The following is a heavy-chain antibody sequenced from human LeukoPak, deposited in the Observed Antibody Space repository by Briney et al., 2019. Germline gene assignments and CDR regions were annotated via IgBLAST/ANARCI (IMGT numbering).Heavy chain of an antibody. CDR3: ARDKSGSDSARGAIIDI. Sequence: PGGSLRLSCAVSGFTFSSNTMNWVRKAPGKGLEWISYISSSSSIMYYADSVKGRFSISRDNAKNSLYLQMNSLRDEDTAVYYCARDKSGSDSARGAIIDIWGQGAIVTVSS. CDR1: GFTFSSNT. CDR2: ISSSSSIM. D-gene: IGHD1-26*01. V-gene: IGHV3-48*02. J-gene: IGHJ3*02.